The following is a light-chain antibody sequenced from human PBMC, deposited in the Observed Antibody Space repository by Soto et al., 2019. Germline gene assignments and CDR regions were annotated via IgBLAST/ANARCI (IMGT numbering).Light chain of an antibody. CDR1: QSVSRY. J-gene: IGKJ5*01. Sequence: EIVLTQSPGTLSLSPGERATLSCRASQSVSRYLAWYQQKRGQPPRLIIYDASERAPGIPARFSGSGSGTDFTLTISSLEPEDFAVYYCQQCVNWPQVILGQGKQLEI. CDR2: DAS. V-gene: IGKV3-11*01. CDR3: QQCVNWPQVI.